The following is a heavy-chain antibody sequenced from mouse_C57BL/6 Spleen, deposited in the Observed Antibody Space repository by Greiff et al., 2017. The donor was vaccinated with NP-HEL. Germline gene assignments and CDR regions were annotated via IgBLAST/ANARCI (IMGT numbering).Heavy chain of an antibody. J-gene: IGHJ1*03. CDR1: GYTFTRYW. CDR3: ARGGLLTGYFDV. V-gene: IGHV1-55*01. D-gene: IGHD2-10*01. CDR2: IYPGSGST. Sequence: QVQLQQPGAELVKPGASVKMSCKASGYTFTRYWLTWVKQRPGQGLEWIGDIYPGSGSTNYNEKFKSKATLTVDTSSSTAYMQLSSLTSEDSAVYYCARGGLLTGYFDVWGTGTTVTVSA.